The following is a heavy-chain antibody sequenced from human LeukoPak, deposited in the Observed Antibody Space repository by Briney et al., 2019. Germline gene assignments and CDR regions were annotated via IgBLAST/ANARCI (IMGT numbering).Heavy chain of an antibody. V-gene: IGHV3-7*04. CDR3: ARADYGYYYYGMDV. D-gene: IGHD4-17*01. CDR2: IKQDGSEK. J-gene: IGHJ6*02. Sequence: GGSLRLSCAASGFTFSRYWLSWVRQAPGKGLEWVANIKQDGSEKYYVDSVKGRFTISRDNAKNSLYLQMNSLRAEDTAVYYCARADYGYYYYGMDVWGQGTTVTVSS. CDR1: GFTFSRYW.